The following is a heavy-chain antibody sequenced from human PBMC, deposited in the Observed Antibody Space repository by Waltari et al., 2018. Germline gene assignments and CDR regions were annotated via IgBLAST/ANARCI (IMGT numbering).Heavy chain of an antibody. V-gene: IGHV1-69*10. Sequence: QVQLVQSGAEVKKPGASVKISCKTSGFAFGSFTISWVRQAPGQGLEWMGRIVPLIGVPNYAEKFQGRGTITADTSTSTVYMELSSLRSEDTAMYFCARGRDYYGLDSWGQGVVVTVSS. J-gene: IGHJ6*02. CDR1: GFAFGSFT. CDR2: IVPLIGVP. CDR3: ARGRDYYGLDS.